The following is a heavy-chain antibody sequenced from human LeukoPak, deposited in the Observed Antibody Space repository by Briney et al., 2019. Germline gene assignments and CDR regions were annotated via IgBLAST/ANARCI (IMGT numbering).Heavy chain of an antibody. D-gene: IGHD1-1*01. V-gene: IGHV1-58*01. CDR1: GFTFTNSA. CDR3: ATESRHDDYYYYGMDV. CDR2: IVVGSAYT. J-gene: IGHJ6*04. Sequence: GTSVKVSCKASGFTFTNSAVQWVRQARGQRLEWIGWIVVGSAYTNYAQKFQERVTITRDMSTSTAYMELSSLRSEDTAVYYCATESRHDDYYYYGMDVWGKGTTVTVSS.